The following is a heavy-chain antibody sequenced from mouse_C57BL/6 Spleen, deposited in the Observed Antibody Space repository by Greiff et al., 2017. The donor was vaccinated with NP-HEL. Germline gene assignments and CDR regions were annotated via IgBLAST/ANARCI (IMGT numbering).Heavy chain of an antibody. J-gene: IGHJ1*03. Sequence: QVQLQQPGAELVKPGASVKLSCKASGYTFTSYWMQWVKQRPGQGLEWIGEIDPSDSYTNYNQKFKGKATLTVDTSSSTAYMQLSSLTSEDSAVYYCARVSYYGSSHWYFDVWGTGTTVTVSS. CDR1: GYTFTSYW. CDR3: ARVSYYGSSHWYFDV. CDR2: IDPSDSYT. D-gene: IGHD1-1*01. V-gene: IGHV1-50*01.